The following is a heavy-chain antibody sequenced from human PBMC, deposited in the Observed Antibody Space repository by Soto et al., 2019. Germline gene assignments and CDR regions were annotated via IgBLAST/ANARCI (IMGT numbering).Heavy chain of an antibody. CDR1: GGSINSAGYY. J-gene: IGHJ5*02. CDR3: ARVVDPAVDLAVWFEP. CDR2: IYYTGGT. V-gene: IGHV4-31*03. Sequence: QVQLQESGPGLVKPSQTLSLTCTVSGGSINSAGYYWSWIRQHPGKGLDLIGYIYYTGGTYYNPSLKSRVTISLDTSKNQFSLKLTSVTAADTAMYYCARVVDPAVDLAVWFEPWGQGTLVTVSS. D-gene: IGHD5-18*01.